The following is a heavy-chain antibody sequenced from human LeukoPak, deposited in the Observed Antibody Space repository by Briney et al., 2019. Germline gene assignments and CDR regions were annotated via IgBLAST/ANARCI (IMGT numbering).Heavy chain of an antibody. V-gene: IGHV3-33*01. J-gene: IGHJ5*02. CDR1: GFTFSSYG. CDR3: ARDVAAAGNDNWFDP. D-gene: IGHD6-13*01. Sequence: GGSLRLSCAASGFTFSSYGMHWVRQAPGKGLEWVGVIWYDGSNKYYADSVKGRFTISRDNSKNTLYLQMNSLRAEDTAVYYCARDVAAAGNDNWFDPWGQGTLVTVSS. CDR2: IWYDGSNK.